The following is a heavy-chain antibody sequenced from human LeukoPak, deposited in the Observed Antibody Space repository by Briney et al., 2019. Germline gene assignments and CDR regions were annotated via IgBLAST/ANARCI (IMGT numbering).Heavy chain of an antibody. D-gene: IGHD6-13*01. V-gene: IGHV3-23*01. Sequence: GGSLRLSCAASGFTFSSYAMSWVRQAPGKGLEWVSAISGSGGSTYYADSVKGRFTISRDNSKSTLYLQMNSLRAEDTAVYYCAKPQYSSSWYGTVWGQGTLVTVSS. CDR1: GFTFSSYA. CDR3: AKPQYSSSWYGTV. CDR2: ISGSGGST. J-gene: IGHJ4*02.